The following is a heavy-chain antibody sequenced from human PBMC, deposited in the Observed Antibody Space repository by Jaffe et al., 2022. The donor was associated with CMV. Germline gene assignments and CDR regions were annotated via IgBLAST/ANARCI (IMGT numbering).Heavy chain of an antibody. CDR2: IYPGDSDT. D-gene: IGHD2-15*01. J-gene: IGHJ4*02. CDR3: ARHKPRYCSGGSCYGSAGADH. Sequence: EVQLVQSGAEVKKPGESLKISCKGSGYSFTSYWIGWVRQMPGKGLEWMGIIYPGDSDTRYSPSFQGQVTISADKSISTAYLQWSSLKASDTAMYYCARHKPRYCSGGSCYGSAGADHWGQGTLVTVSS. CDR1: GYSFTSYW. V-gene: IGHV5-51*01.